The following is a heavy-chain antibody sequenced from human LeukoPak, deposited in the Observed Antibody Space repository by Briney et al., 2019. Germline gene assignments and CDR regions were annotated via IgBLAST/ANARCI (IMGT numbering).Heavy chain of an antibody. CDR2: ISAYNGNT. CDR1: GYTFTSYG. D-gene: IGHD2-2*01. J-gene: IGHJ4*02. Sequence: ASVKVSCKASGYTFTSYGISWVRQAPGQGLEWMGRISAYNGNTNYAQKLQGRVTMTTDTSTSTAYMELRSLRSDDTAVYYCARDLEDIVVVPAAIWDYWGQGTLVTVSS. CDR3: ARDLEDIVVVPAAIWDY. V-gene: IGHV1-18*01.